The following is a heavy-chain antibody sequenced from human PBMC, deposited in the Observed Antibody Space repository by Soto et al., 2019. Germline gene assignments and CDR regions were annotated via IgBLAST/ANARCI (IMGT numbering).Heavy chain of an antibody. V-gene: IGHV3-7*01. Sequence: GGPLRLSCAASGFAFSIYWMMWVRQAPGKGLEWVANIKEDGSKKYHVDSVKGRFTISRDNAKNSLYLQLNSLRAEDTAIYYCVRENNGGPEFWGQGTMVTVSS. CDR3: VRENNGGPEF. D-gene: IGHD1-20*01. J-gene: IGHJ4*02. CDR2: IKEDGSKK. CDR1: GFAFSIYW.